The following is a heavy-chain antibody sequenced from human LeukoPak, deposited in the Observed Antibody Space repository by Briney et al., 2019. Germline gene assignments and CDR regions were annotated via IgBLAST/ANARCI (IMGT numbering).Heavy chain of an antibody. J-gene: IGHJ4*02. CDR2: ITGSSSTI. V-gene: IGHV3-48*01. CDR1: GFTFSSYS. Sequence: GGSLRLSCAASGFTFSSYSMNWVRQAPGKGLEWVSFITGSSSTIYYVDSVKGRFTISRDNAKNSLYLQMNSLRAEDTAVYYCARDRPGSGWYYFDSWGQGTLVTVSS. CDR3: ARDRPGSGWYYFDS. D-gene: IGHD6-19*01.